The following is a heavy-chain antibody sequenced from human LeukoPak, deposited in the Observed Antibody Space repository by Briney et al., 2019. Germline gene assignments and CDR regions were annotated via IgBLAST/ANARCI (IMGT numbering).Heavy chain of an antibody. Sequence: GGSLRLSCAASGFTFSSYSMNWVRQAPGKGLEWVSSISSSSSYIYYADSVKGRFTISRDNAKNSLYLQMNSLRAEDTAVYYCARRGLSQLQPLPLDYWGQGTLVTVSS. D-gene: IGHD6-25*01. V-gene: IGHV3-21*01. CDR3: ARRGLSQLQPLPLDY. CDR1: GFTFSSYS. J-gene: IGHJ4*02. CDR2: ISSSSSYI.